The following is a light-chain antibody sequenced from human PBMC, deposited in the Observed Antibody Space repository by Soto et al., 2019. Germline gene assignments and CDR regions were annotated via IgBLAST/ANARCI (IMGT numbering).Light chain of an antibody. CDR3: GADHGSGSNWV. V-gene: IGLV9-49*01. Sequence: QSVLTQPPSASASLGASVTLTCTLSSGYSNYKVDWYQQRPGKGPRFVMRVGTGGIVGSKGDGSPDRFSVLGSGLNRYLTIKNIQEEDESDYHCGADHGSGSNWVFGGGTKLTVL. J-gene: IGLJ2*01. CDR2: VGTGGIVG. CDR1: SGYSNYK.